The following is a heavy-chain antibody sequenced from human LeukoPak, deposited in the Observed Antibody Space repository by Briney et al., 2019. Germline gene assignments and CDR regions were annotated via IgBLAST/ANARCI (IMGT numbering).Heavy chain of an antibody. Sequence: SETLSLTCTVSGGSTSSSSYYWGWIRQPPGKGLEWIGSIYYSGSTYYNPSLKSRVTISVDTSKNQFSLKLSSVTAADTAVYYCARVRSGSGSYYNPVYYFDYWGQGTLVTVSS. D-gene: IGHD3-10*01. J-gene: IGHJ4*02. CDR3: ARVRSGSGSYYNPVYYFDY. V-gene: IGHV4-39*07. CDR2: IYYSGST. CDR1: GGSTSSSSYY.